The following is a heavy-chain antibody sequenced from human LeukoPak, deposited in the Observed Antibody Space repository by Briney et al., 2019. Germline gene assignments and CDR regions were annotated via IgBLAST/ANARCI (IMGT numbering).Heavy chain of an antibody. Sequence: ASVKFSCKASGSTFSSYAISWVRQAPGQGLEWMGGIIPIFGTANYAQKFQGRVTITADKSTSTAYMELSSLRSEDTAVYYCAREPIAVAGYYYYYGMDVWGQGTTVTVSS. CDR3: AREPIAVAGYYYYYGMDV. D-gene: IGHD6-19*01. J-gene: IGHJ6*02. CDR2: IIPIFGTA. CDR1: GSTFSSYA. V-gene: IGHV1-69*06.